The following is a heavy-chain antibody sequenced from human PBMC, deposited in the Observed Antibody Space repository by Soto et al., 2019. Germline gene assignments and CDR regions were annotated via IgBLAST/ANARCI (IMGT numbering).Heavy chain of an antibody. V-gene: IGHV5-51*01. Sequence: GESLKISFKASGYNFATYWTAWVRQMPGKGLEYMGIIYPGDSDARYSPSFQGQVTFSADKSISTAYLQWSSLTASDTAIYYCARHGFYGDYASNYFDPWGQGTLVTVSS. CDR2: IYPGDSDA. D-gene: IGHD4-17*01. J-gene: IGHJ5*02. CDR3: ARHGFYGDYASNYFDP. CDR1: GYNFATYW.